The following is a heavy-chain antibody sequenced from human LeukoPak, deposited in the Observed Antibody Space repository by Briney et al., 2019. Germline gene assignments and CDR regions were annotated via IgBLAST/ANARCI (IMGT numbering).Heavy chain of an antibody. CDR2: INHSGST. CDR1: GGSFSGYY. V-gene: IGHV4-34*01. CDR3: ARGRLRWQPYDY. Sequence: SETLSLTCAVYGGSFSGYYWSWIRQPPGKGLEWIGEINHSGSTNYNPSLKSRVTISVDTSKNQFSPKLSSVTAADTAVYYCARGRLRWQPYDYWGQGTLVTVSS. D-gene: IGHD4-23*01. J-gene: IGHJ4*02.